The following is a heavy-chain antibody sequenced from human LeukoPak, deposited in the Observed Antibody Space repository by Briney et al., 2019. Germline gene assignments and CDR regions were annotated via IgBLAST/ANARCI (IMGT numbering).Heavy chain of an antibody. CDR3: ARGYSRASFDI. CDR1: GFTFRIYL. Sequence: GGSLRLSCAASGFTFRIYLMHWVRQAPGKGLEWVSFISSTGGTIYYADSVKGRFTVSRDNGENSLFLQMNSLRVEDTALYYCARGYSRASFDIWGQGTVVAVSS. V-gene: IGHV3-48*01. D-gene: IGHD2-15*01. J-gene: IGHJ3*02. CDR2: ISSTGGTI.